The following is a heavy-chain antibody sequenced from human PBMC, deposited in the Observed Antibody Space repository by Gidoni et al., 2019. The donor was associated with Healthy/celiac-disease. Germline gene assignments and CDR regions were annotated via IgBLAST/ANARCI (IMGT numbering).Heavy chain of an antibody. Sequence: EVQLVESGGGLVKPGGSLRLSCAASGFTFSSYSMNWVRLAPGKGLEWVSSISSSSSYIYYADSVKGRFTISRDNAKNSLYLQMNSLRAEDTAVYYCARDLHDSSGYYFFDYWGQGTLVTVSS. J-gene: IGHJ4*02. D-gene: IGHD3-22*01. CDR2: ISSSSSYI. CDR3: ARDLHDSSGYYFFDY. CDR1: GFTFSSYS. V-gene: IGHV3-21*01.